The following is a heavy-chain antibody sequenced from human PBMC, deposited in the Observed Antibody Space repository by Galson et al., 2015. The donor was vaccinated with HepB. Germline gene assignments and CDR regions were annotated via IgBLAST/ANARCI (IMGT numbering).Heavy chain of an antibody. Sequence: PALVKPTQTLTLTCTFSGFSLSNTGVGVGWVRQPPGKALEWLALIYWDDDKRYRPSLKNRLTISKDTSKNQVVLRVTNMDPVDTGTYYCAHSEGAGSSADPREKSFDIWGQGTVVAVSS. CDR2: IYWDDDK. J-gene: IGHJ3*02. CDR3: AHSEGAGSSADPREKSFDI. CDR1: GFSLSNTGVG. V-gene: IGHV2-5*02. D-gene: IGHD1-26*01.